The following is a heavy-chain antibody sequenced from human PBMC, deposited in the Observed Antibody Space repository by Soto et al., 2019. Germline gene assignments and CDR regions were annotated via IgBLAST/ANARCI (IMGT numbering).Heavy chain of an antibody. CDR2: IYYSGST. Sequence: PSETLSLTCRVSGGSISRYYWGWIRQPPGKGLEWIGYIYYSGSTNYNPSLKSRVTISVDTSKNQFSLKLSSVTAADTAVYYCARDRGYFDSSGYYPYYIDYWGQGILVTVSS. CDR3: ARDRGYFDSSGYYPYYIDY. J-gene: IGHJ4*01. CDR1: GGSISRYY. D-gene: IGHD3-22*01. V-gene: IGHV4-59*01.